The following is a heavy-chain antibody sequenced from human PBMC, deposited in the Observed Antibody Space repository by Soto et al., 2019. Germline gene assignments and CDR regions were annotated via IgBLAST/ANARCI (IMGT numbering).Heavy chain of an antibody. Sequence: EVQLVESGGGLVQPGRSLRLSCEASGFTFDDYAMHWVRQAPGKGLEWVSGISWNSGSIGYADSVKGRFNISRYNAKNYLYLQMNSQRDEDTALYYCAKARDYGDHNLDFDYWGQGTLVTVSS. CDR2: ISWNSGSI. D-gene: IGHD4-17*01. J-gene: IGHJ4*02. CDR3: AKARDYGDHNLDFDY. V-gene: IGHV3-9*01. CDR1: GFTFDDYA.